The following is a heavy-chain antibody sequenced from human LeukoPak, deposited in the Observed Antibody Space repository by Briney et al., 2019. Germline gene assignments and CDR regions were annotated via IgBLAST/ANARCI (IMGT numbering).Heavy chain of an antibody. Sequence: GGSLRLSCAASGFPFTAYAMHWVRQAPGKGLEWVAPISYDGTNKFYADSVEGRFTISRDNSKNTLYLQMNSLGADDTAVYYCARDYSYTVDVWGRGTTVTVSS. V-gene: IGHV3-30-3*01. J-gene: IGHJ6*02. CDR2: ISYDGTNK. D-gene: IGHD2-15*01. CDR1: GFPFTAYA. CDR3: ARDYSYTVDV.